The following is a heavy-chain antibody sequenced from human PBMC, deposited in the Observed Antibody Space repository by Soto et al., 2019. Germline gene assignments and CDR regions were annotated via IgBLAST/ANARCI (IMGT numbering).Heavy chain of an antibody. CDR2: ISGSGGST. D-gene: IGHD2-8*01. CDR1: GFTFSSYA. J-gene: IGHJ4*02. CDR3: AKDEGMLYLIYYFDY. Sequence: EVQLLESGGGLVQPGGSLRLSCAASGFTFSSYAMSWVRQAPGKGLEWVSAISGSGGSTYYADSVKGRFTISRDNSKNTRYLQMNSLRAEDTAVYYCAKDEGMLYLIYYFDYWGQGTLVTVSS. V-gene: IGHV3-23*01.